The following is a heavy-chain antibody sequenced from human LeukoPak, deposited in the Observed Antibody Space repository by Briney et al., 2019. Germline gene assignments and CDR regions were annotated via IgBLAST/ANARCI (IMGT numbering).Heavy chain of an antibody. CDR1: GFTVSSNY. V-gene: IGHV3-53*01. CDR3: ASSGGCYDWAAQDY. Sequence: GGSLRLSCAASGFTVSSNYMSWVRQAPGKGLEWVSVIYSGGSTYYADSVKGRFTISRDNSKNTLYLQMNSLRAEDTAVYYCASSGGCYDWAAQDYWGQGTLVTVSS. D-gene: IGHD4/OR15-4a*01. J-gene: IGHJ4*02. CDR2: IYSGGST.